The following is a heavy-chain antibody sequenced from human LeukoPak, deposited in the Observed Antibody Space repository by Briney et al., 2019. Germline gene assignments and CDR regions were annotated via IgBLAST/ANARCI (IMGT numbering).Heavy chain of an antibody. CDR2: IWYDGSNK. CDR1: GFTFSSYG. CDR3: ARAIRSGPDYYYYGMDV. Sequence: GGSLRLSCAASGFTFSSYGMHWVRQAPGKGLEWVAVIWYDGSNKYYADSVKGQFTISRDNSKNTLYLQMNSLRAEDAAVYYCARAIRSGPDYYYYGMDVWGQGTTVTVSS. J-gene: IGHJ6*02. V-gene: IGHV3-33*01. D-gene: IGHD2-15*01.